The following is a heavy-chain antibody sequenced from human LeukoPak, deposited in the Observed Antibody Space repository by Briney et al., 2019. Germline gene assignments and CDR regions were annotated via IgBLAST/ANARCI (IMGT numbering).Heavy chain of an antibody. J-gene: IGHJ5*02. V-gene: IGHV4-61*02. CDR1: GDSISSGSYY. Sequence: SQTLSLTCTVSGDSISSGSYYRSWIRQPAGKGLEWIGRIYTSGSTNYNPSLKSRVTISVDTSKNQFSLKLSSVTAADTAVYYCARTYYDFWSGYSNWFDPWGQGTLVTVSS. D-gene: IGHD3-3*01. CDR3: ARTYYDFWSGYSNWFDP. CDR2: IYTSGST.